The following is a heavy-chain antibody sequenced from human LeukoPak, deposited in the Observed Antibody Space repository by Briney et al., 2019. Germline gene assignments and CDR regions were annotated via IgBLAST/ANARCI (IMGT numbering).Heavy chain of an antibody. CDR2: IRGSGGST. Sequence: PGGSLRLSCAASGFTFSSYAMSWVRQAPGKGLEWVSSIRGSGGSTYFADSVKGRFTVSRDNSKNTLYLQMNSLRAEDTAVYFCARDVAPRPYYYMDVWGRGTTVTVSS. V-gene: IGHV3-23*01. J-gene: IGHJ6*03. CDR1: GFTFSSYA. CDR3: ARDVAPRPYYYMDV. D-gene: IGHD6-6*01.